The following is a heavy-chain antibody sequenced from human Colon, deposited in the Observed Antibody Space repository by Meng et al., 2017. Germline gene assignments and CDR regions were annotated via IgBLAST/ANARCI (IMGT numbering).Heavy chain of an antibody. D-gene: IGHD3-22*01. Sequence: QVRRQGSGPRLVKPSQTLALTCAVSWGSISRSDWWSWVRQPPGKGLEWIGETSHSGSTNYSPSLKSRVTISLDKSKNQLSLKLNSVTAADTAVYYCASSDYYRSDYWGQGTLVTVSS. CDR2: TSHSGST. J-gene: IGHJ4*02. CDR3: ASSDYYRSDY. V-gene: IGHV4-4*02. CDR1: WGSISRSDW.